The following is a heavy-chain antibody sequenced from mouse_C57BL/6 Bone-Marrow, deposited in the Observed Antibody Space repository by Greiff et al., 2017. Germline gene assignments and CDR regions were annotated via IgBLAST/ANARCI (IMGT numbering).Heavy chain of an antibody. CDR2: IHPNSGST. CDR1: GYTFTSYW. CDR3: ARDGSSYEFAY. Sequence: QVQLKQPGAELVKPGASVKLSCKASGYTFTSYWMHWVKQRPGQGLEWIGMIHPNSGSTNYNEKFKSKATLTVDKSSSTAYMQLSSLTSEDSAVYYYARDGSSYEFAYWGQGTLVTVSA. J-gene: IGHJ3*01. V-gene: IGHV1-64*01. D-gene: IGHD1-1*01.